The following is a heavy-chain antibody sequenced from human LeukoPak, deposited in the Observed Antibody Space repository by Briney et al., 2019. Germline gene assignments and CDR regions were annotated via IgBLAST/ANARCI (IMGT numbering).Heavy chain of an antibody. D-gene: IGHD3-3*01. J-gene: IGHJ4*02. Sequence: SETLSLTCAVSGASFSGYYWTWIRQSPGKGLEWIGEVTPGRSSNYNPSLKSRVTISVDTSKNQSSLNLRSVTAPDTAVYYCARFAFWNSHYSFENWGQGTLVTVSS. CDR1: GASFSGYY. V-gene: IGHV4-34*01. CDR3: ARFAFWNSHYSFEN. CDR2: VTPGRSS.